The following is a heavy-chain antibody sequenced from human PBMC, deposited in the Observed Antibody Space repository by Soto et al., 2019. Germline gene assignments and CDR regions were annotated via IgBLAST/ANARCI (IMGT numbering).Heavy chain of an antibody. CDR2: ISADKGNT. CDR1: GYTFISYG. V-gene: IGHV1-18*04. D-gene: IGHD3-10*01. Sequence: ASVKVSCKASGYTFISYGVTWVRQAPGQGLEWMGWISADKGNTNYAQMFRDRVTMTTDTSTSTAYMELRSLKSDATAVYYCASVTDDYYCPGNYYRLDYWGQGTVVTVSS. J-gene: IGHJ4*02. CDR3: ASVTDDYYCPGNYYRLDY.